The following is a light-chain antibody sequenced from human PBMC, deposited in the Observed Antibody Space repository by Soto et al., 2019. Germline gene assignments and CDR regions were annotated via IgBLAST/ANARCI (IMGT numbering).Light chain of an antibody. CDR2: GAS. V-gene: IGKV3-20*01. Sequence: VLTQSPATLSLSPGESATLSCRASQSVSYGYLAWYQQKPGQAPRLPMFGASSRATGIQDRFSGSGSGTEFTLTIRRLEPEDFAIYYCQQYSSSLTFGGGTKVDIK. J-gene: IGKJ4*01. CDR3: QQYSSSLT. CDR1: QSVSYGY.